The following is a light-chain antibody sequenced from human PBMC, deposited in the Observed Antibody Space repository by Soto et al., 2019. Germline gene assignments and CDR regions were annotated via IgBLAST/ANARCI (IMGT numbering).Light chain of an antibody. Sequence: DVHMTQSPSSLSPSVGDRVTITCRASQSFNTWLAWYQQKPGKAPKLLIYKTSILESGVPSRFSGSGSGTEFTLTISSLQPEDSATYYCQQYNSYPYTFGQGTKVDIK. CDR2: KTS. J-gene: IGKJ2*01. CDR3: QQYNSYPYT. V-gene: IGKV1-5*03. CDR1: QSFNTW.